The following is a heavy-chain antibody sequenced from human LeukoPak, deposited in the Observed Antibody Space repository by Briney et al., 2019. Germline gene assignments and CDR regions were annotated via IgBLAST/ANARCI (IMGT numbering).Heavy chain of an antibody. CDR3: ARDLLAAAGTGY. D-gene: IGHD6-13*01. V-gene: IGHV1-2*02. CDR1: GYTFTGYY. CDR2: INPNSGGT. J-gene: IGHJ4*02. Sequence: ASVKVSCKASGYTFTGYYMYWVRQAPGQGLEWMGWINPNSGGTNYAQKFQGRVTMTRDTSISTAYMELSRLRSDDTAVYYCARDLLAAAGTGYWGQGTLVTVSS.